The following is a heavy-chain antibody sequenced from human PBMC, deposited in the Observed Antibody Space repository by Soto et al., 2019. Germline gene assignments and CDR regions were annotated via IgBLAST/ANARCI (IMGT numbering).Heavy chain of an antibody. CDR1: GFTFSSYG. Sequence: QVQLVESGGGVVQPGRSLRLSCAASGFTFSSYGMHWVRQAPGKGLEWVAVISYDGSNKYYADSVKGRFTISRDNSKNTLYLQMNSLRAEDTAVYYCARDLGYYDSSGHWGQGTLVNVSP. J-gene: IGHJ4*02. CDR3: ARDLGYYDSSGH. V-gene: IGHV3-30*03. CDR2: ISYDGSNK. D-gene: IGHD3-22*01.